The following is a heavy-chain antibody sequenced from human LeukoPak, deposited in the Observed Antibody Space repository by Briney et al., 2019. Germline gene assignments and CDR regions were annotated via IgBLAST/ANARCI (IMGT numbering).Heavy chain of an antibody. J-gene: IGHJ5*02. Sequence: SETLSLTCTVSGDSISSGGYSWSWIRQHPGKGLEWIGYIYYSGSTYYNPSLKSRVTMSVDTSKNKFSLKLSSVTAADTAVYYCARGLEEGWFDPWGQGTLATVSS. D-gene: IGHD4-11*01. V-gene: IGHV4-31*03. CDR2: IYYSGST. CDR1: GDSISSGGYS. CDR3: ARGLEEGWFDP.